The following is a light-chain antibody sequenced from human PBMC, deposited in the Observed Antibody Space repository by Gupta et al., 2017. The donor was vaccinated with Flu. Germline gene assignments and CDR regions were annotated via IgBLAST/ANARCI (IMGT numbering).Light chain of an antibody. CDR2: ENG. V-gene: IGLV1-51*01. J-gene: IGLJ3*02. CDR1: NSNTGRIY. CDR3: GTWETSLSVGV. Sequence: QSVLTQSPSVSAAPGQTVTISCSGGNSNTGRIYVSWYQQLPGAAPKLLIYENGTRPSGIPDRFSGSKSGTSATLAIAGLQTEDEADYYCGTWETSLSVGVFGGGTKLTVL.